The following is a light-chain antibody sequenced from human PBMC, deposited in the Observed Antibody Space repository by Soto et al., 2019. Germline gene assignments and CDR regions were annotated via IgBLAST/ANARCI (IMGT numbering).Light chain of an antibody. V-gene: IGLV2-23*02. CDR2: EVS. J-gene: IGLJ3*02. CDR3: CSYAGSSTWV. Sequence: QSVLTQPASVSGSPGQSITISCTGTSSDVGSYNLVSWYQQHPGKAPKLMIYEVSKRPSGVSNRFSGSKSGNTASLTISGLQAEDEADYYGCSYAGSSTWVFGGGTKLTVL. CDR1: SSDVGSYNL.